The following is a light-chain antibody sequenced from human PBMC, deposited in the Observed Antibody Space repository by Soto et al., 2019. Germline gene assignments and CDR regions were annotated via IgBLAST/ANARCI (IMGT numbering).Light chain of an antibody. CDR1: QWFSGRN. Sequence: EIVLTQSPATLSLSPGERVSLSCGASQWFSGRNLAWYQQKPDQSPRLLIYNSYIRASGVPDRFRGSGSGTDFTLTITRLEPEDFAVYYCQQYGTWITFGQGTRLETK. V-gene: IGKV3D-20*01. CDR3: QQYGTWIT. CDR2: NSY. J-gene: IGKJ5*01.